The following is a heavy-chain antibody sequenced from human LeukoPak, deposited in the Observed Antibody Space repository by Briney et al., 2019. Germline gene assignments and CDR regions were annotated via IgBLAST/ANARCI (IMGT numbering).Heavy chain of an antibody. CDR3: ITEHYYDGSRKGY. V-gene: IGHV3-15*01. D-gene: IGHD3-16*01. J-gene: IGHJ4*02. Sequence: GGSLRLSCAGSRFTFSDAWMGWVRQAPGKGVEWVGRIKSKTDGGTTEDAAPVKGRFTISREDSKNTLFLQLNSLQTEDTGVYYCITEHYYDGSRKGYWGQGTLVTVSS. CDR1: RFTFSDAW. CDR2: IKSKTDGGTT.